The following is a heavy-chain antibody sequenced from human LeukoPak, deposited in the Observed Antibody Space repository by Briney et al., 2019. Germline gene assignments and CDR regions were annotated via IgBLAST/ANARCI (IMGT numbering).Heavy chain of an antibody. CDR2: INHSGSA. Sequence: SETLSLTCAVYGGSFSGYYWSWIRQPPGKGLEWIGEINHSGSANYNPSLKSRVTISVDTSKNQFSLKLSSVTAADTAVYYCARLLYYGSGSSFDYWGQGTLVTVSS. CDR3: ARLLYYGSGSSFDY. CDR1: GGSFSGYY. V-gene: IGHV4-34*01. J-gene: IGHJ4*02. D-gene: IGHD3-10*01.